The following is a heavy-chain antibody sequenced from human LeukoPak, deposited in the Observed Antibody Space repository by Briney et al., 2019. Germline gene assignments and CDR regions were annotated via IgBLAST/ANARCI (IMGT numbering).Heavy chain of an antibody. D-gene: IGHD3-9*01. CDR3: ARCIYDILSGHYPIDY. J-gene: IGHJ4*02. CDR1: GYTFTGYY. CDR2: INPNSGGT. Sequence: GASVKVSCKASGYTFTGYYMHWVRQAPGQGLEWMGWINPNSGGTNYAQKFQGRVTMTRDTSISTAYMELSRLISDDTAVYYCARCIYDILSGHYPIDYWAREPWSPSPQ. V-gene: IGHV1-2*02.